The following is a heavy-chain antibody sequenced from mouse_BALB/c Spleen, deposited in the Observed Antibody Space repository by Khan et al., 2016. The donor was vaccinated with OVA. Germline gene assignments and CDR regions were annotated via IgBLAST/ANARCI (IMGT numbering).Heavy chain of an antibody. V-gene: IGHV1S41*01. CDR3: AREKYYGSSHYAMDY. J-gene: IGHJ4*01. D-gene: IGHD1-1*01. Sequence: DLVKPGASVKLSCKASGYTFTSYWINWIKQRPGQGLEWIGRIAPGSGSPYYNEMFKDKATLTVDTSSSTAYIQLSSLSSADSAVYFCAREKYYGSSHYAMDYWGQGTSVTVSS. CDR2: IAPGSGSP. CDR1: GYTFTSYW.